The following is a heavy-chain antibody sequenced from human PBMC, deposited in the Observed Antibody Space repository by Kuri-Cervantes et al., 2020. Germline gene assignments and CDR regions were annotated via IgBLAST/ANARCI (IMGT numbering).Heavy chain of an antibody. CDR2: IGGGGSVT. D-gene: IGHD3-9*01. Sequence: GESLKISCAASGFTFISFAMTWVRQAPGKGLEWVSTIGGGGSVTHYADSVKGRFTISRDNSKSTLSLQMSSLRAEDTAVYYCAKGDDILTGYYNDASDIWGQGTMVTVSS. V-gene: IGHV3-23*01. CDR1: GFTFISFA. J-gene: IGHJ3*02. CDR3: AKGDDILTGYYNDASDI.